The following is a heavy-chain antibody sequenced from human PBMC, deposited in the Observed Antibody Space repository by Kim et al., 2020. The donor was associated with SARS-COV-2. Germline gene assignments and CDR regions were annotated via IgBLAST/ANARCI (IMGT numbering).Heavy chain of an antibody. CDR2: TTGAGGTT. CDR3: ARGIRYGSGSSLHYFDD. CDR1: GFTFTGFA. D-gene: IGHD3-10*01. J-gene: IGHJ4*02. Sequence: GGSLRLSCAASGFTFTGFAMAWFRQAPGKGLEWVSSTTGAGGTTYYADSVKGRFTISRDNSKNTLYLQMSSLRVEDTAVYYCARGIRYGSGSSLHYFDDWGQGTLVTVSS. V-gene: IGHV3-23*01.